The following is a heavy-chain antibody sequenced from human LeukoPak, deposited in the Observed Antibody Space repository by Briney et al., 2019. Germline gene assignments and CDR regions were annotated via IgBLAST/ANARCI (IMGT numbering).Heavy chain of an antibody. Sequence: NAGGSLRLSCAASGFTFSIYGMNWVRQAPGKGLEWVGRIRSNSDGGTIDYAAPVKGRFALSRDDSKNTLYLQMNSLQTEDTAVYYCATDFYDTTWGQGTLVTVSS. J-gene: IGHJ5*02. V-gene: IGHV3-15*07. CDR3: ATDFYDTT. D-gene: IGHD3-22*01. CDR2: IRSNSDGGTI. CDR1: GFTFSIYG.